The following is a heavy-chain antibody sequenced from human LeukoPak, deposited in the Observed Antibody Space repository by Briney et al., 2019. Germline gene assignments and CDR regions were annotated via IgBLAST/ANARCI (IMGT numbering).Heavy chain of an antibody. CDR1: GLTFSSYS. V-gene: IGHV3-48*01. D-gene: IGHD2-2*01. CDR2: ISSSSSTI. Sequence: PGGSMRLSCAASGLTFSSYSMNWVRQAPGKGREWVSYISSSSSTIYYADSVKGRFTISRDNAKNSLYLQMNSLRAEDTAVYYCARDLQHHYYYMDVWGKGTTVTVSS. J-gene: IGHJ6*03. CDR3: ARDLQHHYYYMDV.